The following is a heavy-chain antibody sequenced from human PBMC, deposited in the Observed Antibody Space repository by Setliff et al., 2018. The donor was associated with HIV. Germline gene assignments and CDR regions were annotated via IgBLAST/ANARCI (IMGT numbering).Heavy chain of an antibody. Sequence: GGSLRLSCAASRFIFSGYGMHWVRQAPGQGLQWVAFIHFDGRDSYYANSVRGRFTISRDNSQKMLYLQMNSLRADDTAVYYCARDIPPFTHFDHWGQGTLVTVSS. CDR2: IHFDGRDS. CDR3: ARDIPPFTHFDH. V-gene: IGHV3-30*02. J-gene: IGHJ4*02. CDR1: RFIFSGYG.